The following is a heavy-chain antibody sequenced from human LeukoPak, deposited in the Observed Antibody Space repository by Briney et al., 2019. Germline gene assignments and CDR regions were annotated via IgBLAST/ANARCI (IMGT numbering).Heavy chain of an antibody. J-gene: IGHJ4*02. D-gene: IGHD3-22*01. CDR3: ATQPYDSSGYYPY. V-gene: IGHV3-48*04. Sequence: PGGSLRLSCVASGFTFSNYNMNWVRQAPGRGLECIAYISSRSSTIYYADSVKGRFTISRDNAKNSLFLQMNSLRAEDTAVYYCATQPYDSSGYYPYWGQGTLVTVSS. CDR2: ISSRSSTI. CDR1: GFTFSNYN.